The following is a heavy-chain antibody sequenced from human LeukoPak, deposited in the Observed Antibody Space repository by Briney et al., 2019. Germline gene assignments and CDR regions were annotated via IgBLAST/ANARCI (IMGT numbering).Heavy chain of an antibody. CDR2: ISAYNGNT. Sequence: ASVKVSCKASGYTFTSYGISWVRQAPGQGLEWMGWISAYNGNTNYAQKLQGRVTMTTDTSTSTAYMELRSLRSDDTAVYYCAIMYSSGWDNWFDPWGQGTLVTVSS. CDR3: AIMYSSGWDNWFDP. CDR1: GYTFTSYG. J-gene: IGHJ5*02. V-gene: IGHV1-18*01. D-gene: IGHD6-19*01.